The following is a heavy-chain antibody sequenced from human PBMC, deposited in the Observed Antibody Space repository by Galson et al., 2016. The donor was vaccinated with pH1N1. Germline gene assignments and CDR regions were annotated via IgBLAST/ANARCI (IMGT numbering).Heavy chain of an antibody. CDR1: GFPFSSYW. J-gene: IGHJ4*02. CDR2: MNQDGNKK. Sequence: SLRLSCAASGFPFSSYWMSWVRQAPGKGLEWVANMNQDGNKKYYVDSVKGRFIISRDYSKNSLYLQMNSLRAEDTAMYYCVRAVGRAEAHWGQGTLVTVSS. D-gene: IGHD1-26*01. CDR3: VRAVGRAEAH. V-gene: IGHV3-7*04.